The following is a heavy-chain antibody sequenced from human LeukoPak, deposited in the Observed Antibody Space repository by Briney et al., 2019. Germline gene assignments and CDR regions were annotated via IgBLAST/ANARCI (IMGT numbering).Heavy chain of an antibody. CDR2: IYYSGST. J-gene: IGHJ4*02. D-gene: IGHD4-17*01. CDR1: GGSISSYY. CDR3: ARIHGDYLFFDY. V-gene: IGHV4-59*12. Sequence: SETLSLTCTVSGGSISSYYWSWIRQPPGKGLEWIGYIYYSGSTYYNPSLKSRVTISVDTSKNQFSLKLSSVTAADTAVYYCARIHGDYLFFDYWGQGTLVTVSS.